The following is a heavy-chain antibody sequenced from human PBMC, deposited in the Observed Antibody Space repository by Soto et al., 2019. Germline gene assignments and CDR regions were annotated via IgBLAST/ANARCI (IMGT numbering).Heavy chain of an antibody. Sequence: GGPLRLSWTAFGFTFSNHAMSWVRQAPGKGLELVSAISGSGGSTYYADSVKGRFTISRDNSKNTLYLQMNSLRAEDTAVYYCAKSLLESLFEVLDYYYGMDVWGQGTTVTVSS. CDR2: ISGSGGST. CDR1: GFTFSNHA. D-gene: IGHD3-3*01. J-gene: IGHJ6*02. CDR3: AKSLLESLFEVLDYYYGMDV. V-gene: IGHV3-23*01.